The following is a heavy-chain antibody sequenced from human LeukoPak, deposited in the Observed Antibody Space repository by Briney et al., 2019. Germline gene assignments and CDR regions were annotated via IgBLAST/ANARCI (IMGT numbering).Heavy chain of an antibody. CDR1: GFTFSSYW. V-gene: IGHV3-9*01. CDR2: ISWNSGSI. CDR3: AKDLSALLPGAHNYMDV. D-gene: IGHD3-3*02. J-gene: IGHJ6*03. Sequence: GGSLRLSCAASGFTFSSYWMSWVRQAPGKGLEWVSGISWNSGSIGYADSVKGRFTISRDNAKNSLYLQMNSLRAEDTALYYCAKDLSALLPGAHNYMDVWGKGTTVTISS.